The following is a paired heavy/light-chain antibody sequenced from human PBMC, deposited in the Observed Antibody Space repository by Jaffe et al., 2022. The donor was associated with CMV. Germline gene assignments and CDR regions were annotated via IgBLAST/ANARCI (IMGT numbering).Heavy chain of an antibody. CDR2: ISYDGSNE. V-gene: IGHV3-30*18. CDR1: GFTFSNYN. Sequence: QVQLVESGGGVVQPGRSLRLSCAASGFTFSNYNMHWVRQAPGKGLEWVALISYDGSNEYYAGSVKGRFSISRDNSKNTLYLQMNSLRAEDTAVYYCAKVLSSNYEQIYHYGMDVWGRGTTVTVSS. CDR3: AKVLSSNYEQIYHYGMDV. J-gene: IGHJ6*02. D-gene: IGHD4-4*01.
Light chain of an antibody. CDR2: DAS. CDR3: QQRGNWPIT. J-gene: IGKJ5*01. V-gene: IGKV3-11*01. Sequence: EIVLTQSPATLSLSPGERATLSCRASQGVTNYLAWYQQTPGQAPRLLIYDASNRATGIPARFSGSGSGTDFTLTISSLEPEDFAVYYCQQRGNWPITFGQGTRLEIK. CDR1: QGVTNY.